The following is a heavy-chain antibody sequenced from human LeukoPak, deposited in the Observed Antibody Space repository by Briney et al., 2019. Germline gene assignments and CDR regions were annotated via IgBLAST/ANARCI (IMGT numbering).Heavy chain of an antibody. V-gene: IGHV3-74*01. CDR2: INVDGSGA. CDR3: ARATRIYSSGWYYSFDY. CDR1: GFTFSTYW. D-gene: IGHD6-19*01. J-gene: IGHJ4*02. Sequence: GGSLRLSCAASGFTFSTYWMHWVRQAPGQGLVWVSHINVDGSGATYADSVKGRFTISRDNAKNTLYLHMNSLRAEDTAVYYCARATRIYSSGWYYSFDYWGQGPLVTVSS.